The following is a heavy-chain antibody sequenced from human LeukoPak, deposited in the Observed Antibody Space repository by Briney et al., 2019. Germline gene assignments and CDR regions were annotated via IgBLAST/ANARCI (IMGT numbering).Heavy chain of an antibody. CDR3: ARGYYDSSGYYPAEYFQH. CDR1: GYTFTSYY. J-gene: IGHJ1*01. Sequence: ASVKVSCKASGYTFTSYYMHWVRQAPGQGLEWMGIINPSGGSTSYAQKFQGRVTMTRDASTSTVYMELSSLRSEDTAVYYCARGYYDSSGYYPAEYFQHWGQGTLVTVSS. D-gene: IGHD3-22*01. CDR2: INPSGGST. V-gene: IGHV1-46*01.